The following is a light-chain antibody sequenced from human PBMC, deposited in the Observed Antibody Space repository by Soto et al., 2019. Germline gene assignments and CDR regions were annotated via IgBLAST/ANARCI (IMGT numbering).Light chain of an antibody. Sequence: VLTQTPLSSPATLGQPASISCRSSQSLVYSDCNTYLSWLQQRPGQPPRLLIYQVSNRFSGVPDRFSGSGAGTDFTLKISRVEAEDVGVYSCIQFSHFPRTFGQGTKVEIK. CDR2: QVS. CDR1: QSLVYSDCNTY. V-gene: IGKV2-24*01. CDR3: IQFSHFPRT. J-gene: IGKJ1*01.